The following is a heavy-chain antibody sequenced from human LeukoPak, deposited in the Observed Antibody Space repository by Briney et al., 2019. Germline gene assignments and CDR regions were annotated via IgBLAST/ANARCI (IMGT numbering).Heavy chain of an antibody. CDR1: GFTFSSYE. V-gene: IGHV3-48*03. CDR3: ARTTMVRGVMTY. J-gene: IGHJ4*02. D-gene: IGHD3-10*01. CDR2: ISSSGSTI. Sequence: GGSLRLSCAASGFTFSSYEMNWVRQAPGKGLEWVSYISSSGSTIYYADSVKGRFTISRDNAKNSLYLQMNSLRAGDTAVCYCARTTMVRGVMTYWGQGTLVTVSS.